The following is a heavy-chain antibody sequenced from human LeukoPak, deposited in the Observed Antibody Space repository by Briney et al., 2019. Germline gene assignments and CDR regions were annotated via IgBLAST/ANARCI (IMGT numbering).Heavy chain of an antibody. D-gene: IGHD1-14*01. V-gene: IGHV4-59*08. CDR2: IYYSGST. J-gene: IGHJ4*02. CDR1: GGSTSSYS. Sequence: SETLSLTCTVSGGSTSSYSWSWIRQPPGKGLEWIGYIYYSGSTNYNPSLKSRVTISVDTSKNQFSLKLSSVTAADTAVYYCARHPPQVDRLLPSGYFDYWGQGTLVTVSS. CDR3: ARHPPQVDRLLPSGYFDY.